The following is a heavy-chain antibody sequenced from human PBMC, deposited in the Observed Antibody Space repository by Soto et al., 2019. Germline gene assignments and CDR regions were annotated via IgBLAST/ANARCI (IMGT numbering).Heavy chain of an antibody. D-gene: IGHD3-22*01. CDR1: GFTFSSYS. CDR3: ARDRDYYDSSGYHFDY. CDR2: ISSSSSTI. Sequence: GGSLRLSCAASGFTFSSYSMNWVRQAPGKGLEWVSYISSSSSTIYYADSVKGRFTISRDNVKNSLYLQMNSLRDEDTAVYYCARDRDYYDSSGYHFDYWGQGTLVTVSS. J-gene: IGHJ4*02. V-gene: IGHV3-48*02.